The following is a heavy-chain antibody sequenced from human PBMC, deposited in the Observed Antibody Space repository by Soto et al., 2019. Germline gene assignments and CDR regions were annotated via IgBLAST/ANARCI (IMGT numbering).Heavy chain of an antibody. Sequence: SETLSLTCAVYGGSFSGYYWSWIRQPPGKGLEWIGEINHSGSTNYNPSLKSRVTISVDTSKNQFSLKLSSVTAADTAVYYCARGGWVGGYSYGYVDWFDPWGQGTLVTAPQ. CDR3: ARGGWVGGYSYGYVDWFDP. CDR2: INHSGST. CDR1: GGSFSGYY. J-gene: IGHJ5*02. D-gene: IGHD5-18*01. V-gene: IGHV4-34*01.